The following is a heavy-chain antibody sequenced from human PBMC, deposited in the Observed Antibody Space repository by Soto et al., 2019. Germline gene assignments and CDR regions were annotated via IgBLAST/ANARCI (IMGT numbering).Heavy chain of an antibody. J-gene: IGHJ6*02. CDR3: ASSVAVAGTQAVYGMDV. CDR2: ITPIFGTA. D-gene: IGHD6-19*01. V-gene: IGHV1-69*01. Sequence: QVQLVQSGAEVKKPGSSVKVSCKASGGTFSSYAISWVRQAPGQGLEWMGGITPIFGTANYAQKFQGRVTITADESTSTAYMELSSLRSEDTAVYYCASSVAVAGTQAVYGMDVWGQGTTVTVSS. CDR1: GGTFSSYA.